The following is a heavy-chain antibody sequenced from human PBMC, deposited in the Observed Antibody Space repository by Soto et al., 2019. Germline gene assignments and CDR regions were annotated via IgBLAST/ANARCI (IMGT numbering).Heavy chain of an antibody. CDR1: GFTFSSYA. J-gene: IGHJ4*02. V-gene: IGHV3-23*01. D-gene: IGHD1-26*01. CDR3: AKSRELRSKDLLYYFDY. Sequence: TGGSLRLSCAASGFTFSSYAMSWVRQAPGKGLEWVSAISGSGGSTYYADSVKGRITISRDNSKNTLYLQMNSLRAEDTAVYYCAKSRELRSKDLLYYFDYWGQGTLVTVSS. CDR2: ISGSGGST.